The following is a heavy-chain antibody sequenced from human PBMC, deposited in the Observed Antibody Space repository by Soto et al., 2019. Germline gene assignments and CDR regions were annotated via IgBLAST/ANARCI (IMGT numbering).Heavy chain of an antibody. CDR3: ARVISCGGGTCSSVHEYYGMDV. J-gene: IGHJ6*02. V-gene: IGHV3-21*01. Sequence: EVQLVESGGGLVKPGGSVRLSCVASGLMYSSYSMSWVRQAPGKGLEWVAFISLSGSQINYAASEEGRFTISRDNAKNALYMQMNTVRVEDTAIYYCARVISCGGGTCSSVHEYYGMDVWGPGTTVTVSS. CDR1: GLMYSSYS. CDR2: ISLSGSQI. D-gene: IGHD2-21*01.